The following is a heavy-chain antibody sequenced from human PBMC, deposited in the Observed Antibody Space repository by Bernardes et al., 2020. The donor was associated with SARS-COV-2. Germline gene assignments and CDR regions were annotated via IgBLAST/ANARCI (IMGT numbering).Heavy chain of an antibody. J-gene: IGHJ6*02. CDR2: ISGYNGNT. D-gene: IGHD5-12*01. CDR1: GYIFTSYG. V-gene: IGHV1-18*01. CDR3: ARDEEDIVATSYDYYNGMDV. Sequence: ASVKVSCKASGYIFTSYGISWVRQAPGQGLEWMGWISGYNGNTNYAQKLQGRVTMTTDTSTSTAYMELRSLRSDDTAVYYCARDEEDIVATSYDYYNGMDVWGQGTTVTVSS.